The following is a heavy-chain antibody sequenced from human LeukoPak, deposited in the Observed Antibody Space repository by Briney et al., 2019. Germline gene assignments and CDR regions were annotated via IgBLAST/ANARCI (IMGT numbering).Heavy chain of an antibody. CDR3: ASRRRYDFWSGYWSLGFDY. V-gene: IGHV4-59*12. CDR1: GGSISSYY. D-gene: IGHD3-3*01. Sequence: PSETLSLTCTVSGGSISSYYWSWIRQPPGKGLEWIGYIYYSGSTNYNPSLKSRVTISVDTSKNQLSLKLSSVTAADTAVYYCASRRRYDFWSGYWSLGFDYWGQGTLVTVSS. J-gene: IGHJ4*02. CDR2: IYYSGST.